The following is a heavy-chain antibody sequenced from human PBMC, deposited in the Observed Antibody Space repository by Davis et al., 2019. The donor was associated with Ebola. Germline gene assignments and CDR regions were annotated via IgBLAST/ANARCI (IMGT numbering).Heavy chain of an antibody. V-gene: IGHV3-48*03. J-gene: IGHJ4*02. CDR3: ARGVDDFWSGYYTGIDS. CDR1: GFMFSNYA. D-gene: IGHD3-3*01. Sequence: GESLKISCAASGFMFSNYAMNWVRQAPGKGLEWVSYIVGSGTTIYYADSVKGRFTISRDNAKNSLYLRMNSLRAEDTAIYYCARGVDDFWSGYYTGIDSWGQGTLVTVSS. CDR2: IVGSGTTI.